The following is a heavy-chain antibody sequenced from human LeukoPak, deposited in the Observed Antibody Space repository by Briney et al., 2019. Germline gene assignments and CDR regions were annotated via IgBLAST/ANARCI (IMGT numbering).Heavy chain of an antibody. CDR3: ARGDYGSGSPFDY. D-gene: IGHD3-10*01. CDR1: GYTFTGYY. V-gene: IGHV1-2*02. J-gene: IGHJ4*02. CDR2: INPNSGGT. Sequence: ASVTVTCTASGYTFTGYYMHWVRQAPGQGLEWMGWINPNSGGTNYAQKFQGRVTMTRDTSISTAYMELSRLRSDDTAVYYCARGDYGSGSPFDYWGQGTLVTVSS.